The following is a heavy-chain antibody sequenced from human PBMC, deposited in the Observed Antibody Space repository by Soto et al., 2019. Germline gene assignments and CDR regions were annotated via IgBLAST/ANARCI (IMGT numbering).Heavy chain of an antibody. D-gene: IGHD2-2*01. Sequence: GTSVKVSWKASGYTFTSYAMQWVRQAPGQRLEWMGGINPIFGTANYSQKFQGRVTITADESTSTAYMELSSLRSEDTAVYYCARSTVLVPAAMLLSGSNWFDPWGQGTLVTVSS. CDR2: INPIFGTA. V-gene: IGHV1-69*13. J-gene: IGHJ5*02. CDR1: GYTFTSYA. CDR3: ARSTVLVPAAMLLSGSNWFDP.